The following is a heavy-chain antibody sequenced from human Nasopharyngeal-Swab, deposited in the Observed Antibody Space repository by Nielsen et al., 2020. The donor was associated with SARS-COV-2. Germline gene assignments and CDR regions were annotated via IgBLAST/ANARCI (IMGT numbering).Heavy chain of an antibody. D-gene: IGHD2-2*03. CDR3: ARVGYCSSTSCYPTALDAFDI. CDR2: IYYSGSP. V-gene: IGHV4-59*01. Sequence: SQTLSPTCTVSGGSTSSYYWRWIRQPPGKGLEWIGYIYYSGSPNYNPSLKRRVTISVDTSKNQFSLKLSSVTAADTAVYYCARVGYCSSTSCYPTALDAFDIWGQGTMVTVSS. J-gene: IGHJ3*02. CDR1: GGSTSSYY.